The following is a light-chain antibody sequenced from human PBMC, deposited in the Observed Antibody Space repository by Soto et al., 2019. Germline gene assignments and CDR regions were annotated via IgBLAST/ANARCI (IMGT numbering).Light chain of an antibody. CDR3: QQRSKWPPLT. CDR1: ESISNY. Sequence: EIVLTQSPATLSLSPGERATLSCRANESISNYLAWYQQKPGQAPRLLIYDASNRAAGVPARFSASGSGTDFNLTISCLEPEDFAVYYCQQRSKWPPLTFGGGTKVEIK. CDR2: DAS. J-gene: IGKJ4*01. V-gene: IGKV3-11*01.